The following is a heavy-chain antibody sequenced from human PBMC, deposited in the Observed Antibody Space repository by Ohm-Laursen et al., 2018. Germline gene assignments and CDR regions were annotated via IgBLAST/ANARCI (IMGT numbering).Heavy chain of an antibody. CDR1: GASISSYY. CDR3: ATTTMDTSGWFGNYFDS. J-gene: IGHJ4*02. V-gene: IGHV4-59*07. CDR2: IDYRGST. Sequence: SDTLSLTCTVSGASISSYYWSWIRQPPGKGLEWIGYIDYRGSTKYNPSLRSRVTMSIDTSRNQFSLKLSSVTAADTAVYYCATTTMDTSGWFGNYFDSWGQGTLVTVSA. D-gene: IGHD6-19*01.